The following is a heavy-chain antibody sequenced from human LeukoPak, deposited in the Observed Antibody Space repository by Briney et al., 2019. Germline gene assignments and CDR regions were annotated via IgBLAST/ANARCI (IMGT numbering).Heavy chain of an antibody. CDR1: GFTFSNYA. CDR2: IAAGGTT. CDR3: AEGGGTGTFEVYFDY. V-gene: IGHV3-23*01. Sequence: GGSLRLSCAASGFTFSNYAMSWVRQAPGEGLEWVSAIAAGGTTYYADSVKGRFTISRDNSKNTLSLQMSSLRAEDTAVYYCAEGGGTGTFEVYFDYWGQGTLVTVSS. D-gene: IGHD1-1*01. J-gene: IGHJ4*02.